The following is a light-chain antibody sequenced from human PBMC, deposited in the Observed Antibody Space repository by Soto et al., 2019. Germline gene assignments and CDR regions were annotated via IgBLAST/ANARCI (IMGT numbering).Light chain of an antibody. J-gene: IGKJ4*01. CDR3: QHYRTS. Sequence: EIVLTQSPGTLSLSPGERATLSCRASQSVSSSYLAWYQQKPGQAPRQLIYGASSRATGIPDRFSGSGSGTHFTITITRLEPEDFAVYYCQHYRTSFGGGTRVEIK. CDR2: GAS. CDR1: QSVSSSY. V-gene: IGKV3-20*01.